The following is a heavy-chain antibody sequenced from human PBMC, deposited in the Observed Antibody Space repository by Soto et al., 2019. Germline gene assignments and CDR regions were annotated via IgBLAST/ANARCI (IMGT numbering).Heavy chain of an antibody. CDR2: ISYDGSNI. D-gene: IGHD6-19*01. J-gene: IGHJ6*02. CDR3: VKVGSSGWTYFYDMDV. V-gene: IGHV3-30*18. Sequence: PGGSLRLSCAASGYSFSNYGMHWVRQAPGKGLGWVAVISYDGSNIYYADSVKGRFTIPRDNSKNTLYLQMSSLRAEDTAVYYCVKVGSSGWTYFYDMDVWGQGTTVTVSS. CDR1: GYSFSNYG.